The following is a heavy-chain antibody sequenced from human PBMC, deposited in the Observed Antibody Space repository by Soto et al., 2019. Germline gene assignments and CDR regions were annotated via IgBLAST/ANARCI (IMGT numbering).Heavy chain of an antibody. J-gene: IGHJ3*01. CDR1: DYSIIGYY. CDR2: IYYRGNT. CDR3: ARHETLNRGGVDVFDV. V-gene: IGHV4-59*01. D-gene: IGHD3-10*01. Sequence: PSETLSLTCTVSDYSIIGYYCTLILQPPVKGLEWIWSIYYRGNTQYSPSLKSRVSMSVDKSESQFSLKLISVTAADTEVYYCARHETLNRGGVDVFDVRGKGKVVTVSS.